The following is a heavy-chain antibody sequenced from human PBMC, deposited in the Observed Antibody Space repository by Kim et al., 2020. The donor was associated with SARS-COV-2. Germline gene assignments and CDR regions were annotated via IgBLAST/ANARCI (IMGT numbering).Heavy chain of an antibody. J-gene: IGHJ6*02. CDR1: GFTFSSYG. V-gene: IGHV3-33*01. Sequence: GGSLRLSCAASGFTFSSYGMHWVRQAPGKGLEWVAVIWYDGSNKYYADSVKGRFTISRDNSKNTLYLQMNSLRAEDTAVYYCARDEGLRSHYYYYYGMDVWGQGTTVTVSS. CDR2: IWYDGSNK. CDR3: ARDEGLRSHYYYYYGMDV. D-gene: IGHD5-12*01.